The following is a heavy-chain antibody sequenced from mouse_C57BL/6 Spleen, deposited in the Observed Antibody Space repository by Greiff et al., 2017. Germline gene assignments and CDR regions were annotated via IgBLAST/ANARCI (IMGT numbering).Heavy chain of an antibody. CDR2: INPGSGGT. D-gene: IGHD2-1*01. CDR3: ARGGGNSWYFDV. Sequence: QVQLQQSGAELVRPGTSVKVSCKASGYAFTNYLIEWVKQRPGQGLEWIGVINPGSGGTNYNEKFKGKATLTADKSSSTAYMQLSSLTSEDSAVYFCARGGGNSWYFDVWGTGTTVTVSS. CDR1: GYAFTNYL. J-gene: IGHJ1*03. V-gene: IGHV1-54*01.